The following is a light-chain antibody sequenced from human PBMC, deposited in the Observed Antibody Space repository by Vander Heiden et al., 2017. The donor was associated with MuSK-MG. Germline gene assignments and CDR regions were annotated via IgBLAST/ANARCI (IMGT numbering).Light chain of an antibody. J-gene: IGKJ2*01. Sequence: EIVMTQSPATLSVSPGERATLSCRASRSVSSNLAWYQQKPGQAPRLLIYGASTRDTGIPARFSGSGYGKEFTLTISSRQSEHFAVYYCQQYNNWPPSTFGQGTKLEIK. V-gene: IGKV3-15*01. CDR1: RSVSSN. CDR3: QQYNNWPPST. CDR2: GAS.